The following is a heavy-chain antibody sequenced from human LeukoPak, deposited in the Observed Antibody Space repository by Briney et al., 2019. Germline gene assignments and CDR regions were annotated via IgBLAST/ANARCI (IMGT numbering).Heavy chain of an antibody. CDR1: GFTASNNY. V-gene: IGHV3-66*01. CDR2: IYSGVNT. CDR3: ARSSYQSSSILAFDY. Sequence: VGSLRLSCAPSGFTASNNYMTSVRQAPRKGLEWVSVIYSGVNTYYADSVKGRFTISRDNSKNTLYLQMNSLRAEDTAVYYCARSSYQSSSILAFDYWGQGTLVTVSS. J-gene: IGHJ4*02. D-gene: IGHD6-6*01.